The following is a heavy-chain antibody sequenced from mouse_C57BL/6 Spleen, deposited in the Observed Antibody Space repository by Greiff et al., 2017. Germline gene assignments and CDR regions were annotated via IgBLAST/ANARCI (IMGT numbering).Heavy chain of an antibody. CDR2: LHPSDSDT. D-gene: IGHD2-1*01. Sequence: QVQLQQPGAELVKPGASVKVSCKASGYTFTSYWMHWVKQRPGQGLEWIGRLHPSDSDTNYNQKFKGKATLTVDKSSSTAYMQLSSLTSEDSAVYYCATIYYGNYYAMDYWGQGTSVTVSS. V-gene: IGHV1-74*01. CDR3: ATIYYGNYYAMDY. J-gene: IGHJ4*01. CDR1: GYTFTSYW.